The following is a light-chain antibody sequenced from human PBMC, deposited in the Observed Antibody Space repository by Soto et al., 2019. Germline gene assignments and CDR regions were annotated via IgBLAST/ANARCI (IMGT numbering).Light chain of an antibody. CDR3: QQYGSSPQT. V-gene: IGKV3-20*01. CDR2: GGS. CDR1: QSVSSSY. J-gene: IGKJ1*01. Sequence: EIVLTQSPGTLSLSPGERATLSCRASQSVSSSYLAWYQQKPGQAPRLLIYGGSSRATGIPDRFSGSWTGTDFTLTISRLEPEDFAVHYCQQYGSSPQTFGQGTKGDIK.